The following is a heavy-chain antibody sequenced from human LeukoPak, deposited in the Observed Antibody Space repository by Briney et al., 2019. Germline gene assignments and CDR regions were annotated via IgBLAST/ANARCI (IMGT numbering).Heavy chain of an antibody. CDR2: IWNGGSNK. D-gene: IGHD3-10*01. CDR3: ARGPPYGSRSDFLDY. V-gene: IGHV3-33*08. J-gene: IGHJ4*02. Sequence: AGGSLRLSCAASGFTFSSYGMHWVRQAPGKGREWVGVIWNGGSNKYYADSVKGRFTISTDNAKNSLYLQMNSLRVEDTAVYYCARGPPYGSRSDFLDYWGLGTLVTVSS. CDR1: GFTFSSYG.